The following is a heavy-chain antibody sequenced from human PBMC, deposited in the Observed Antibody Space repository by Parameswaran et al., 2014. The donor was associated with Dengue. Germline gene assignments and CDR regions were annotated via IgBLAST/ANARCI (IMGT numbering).Heavy chain of an antibody. D-gene: IGHD3-9*01. CDR3: ARGDDILTGSLDY. CDR2: INWNGGST. J-gene: IGHJ4*02. Sequence: RWIRQPPGKGLEWVSGINWNGGSTGYADSVKGRFTISRDNAKNSLYLQMNSLRAEDTALYHCARGDDILTGSLDYWGQGTLVTVSS. V-gene: IGHV3-20*01.